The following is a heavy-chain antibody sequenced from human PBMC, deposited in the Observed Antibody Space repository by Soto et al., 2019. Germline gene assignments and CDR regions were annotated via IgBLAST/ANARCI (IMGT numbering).Heavy chain of an antibody. CDR3: ARDGESSSSSDFDF. CDR1: GFTFGYYN. Sequence: DVQLVESGGGLVQPGGSLRLSCVASGFTFGYYNMHWVRQAPGKGLEWVSFVRSSGDDTYYADSVKGRFTISRDNAKDSLYLQMNSLREEDTAVYYCARDGESSSSSDFDFWGQGALVTVSS. V-gene: IGHV3-48*02. CDR2: VRSSGDDT. D-gene: IGHD2-2*01. J-gene: IGHJ4*02.